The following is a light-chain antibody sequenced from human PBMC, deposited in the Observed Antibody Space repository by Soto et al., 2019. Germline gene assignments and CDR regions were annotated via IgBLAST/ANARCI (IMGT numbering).Light chain of an antibody. J-gene: IGKJ1*01. CDR1: QSVTSNY. Sequence: EIVLTQSPGTLSLSPGERATLSCRASQSVTSNYLAWYQQKPGQAPRLLIFGASISATGLPDRFSGSGSGTDFTLTISRLEPEDFAVYYCQQYGSSPTTFGQGTKVEIK. CDR3: QQYGSSPTT. CDR2: GAS. V-gene: IGKV3-20*01.